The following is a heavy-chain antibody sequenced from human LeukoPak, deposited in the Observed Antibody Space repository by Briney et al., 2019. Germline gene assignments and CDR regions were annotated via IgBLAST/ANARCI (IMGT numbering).Heavy chain of an antibody. CDR3: ARGAYALDI. CDR2: INEDGSEM. V-gene: IGHV3-7*03. Sequence: GGSLRLSCAASGFTFSSYWMTWVRQAPGKGLEWVANINEDGSEMYHVDSVKGRFTISRDNTKNSLFLQMNSLRAEDTAVYYCARGAYALDIWGQGTMVTVSS. CDR1: GFTFSSYW. J-gene: IGHJ3*02.